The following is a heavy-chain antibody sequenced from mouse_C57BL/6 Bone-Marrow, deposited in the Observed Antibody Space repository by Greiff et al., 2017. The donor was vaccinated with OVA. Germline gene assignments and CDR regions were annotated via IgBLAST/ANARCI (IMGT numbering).Heavy chain of an antibody. CDR3: ARVEYGAWVAY. D-gene: IGHD1-2*01. CDR1: GYSFPGYY. V-gene: IGHV1-31*01. J-gene: IGHJ3*01. Sequence: EVKLMESGPELVKPGASVKISCKASGYSFPGYYMHWVKQSHGNILDWIGYIYPYNGVSSYNQKFKGKATLTVDKSSSTAYMELRSLTSEDSAVYCCARVEYGAWVAYWGQGTLVTVSA. CDR2: IYPYNGVS.